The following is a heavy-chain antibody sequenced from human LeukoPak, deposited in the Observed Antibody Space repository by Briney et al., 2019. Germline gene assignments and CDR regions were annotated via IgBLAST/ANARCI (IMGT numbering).Heavy chain of an antibody. V-gene: IGHV3-33*06. D-gene: IGHD3-16*01. CDR2: IWYDGSKK. J-gene: IGHJ6*02. CDR1: GFIFDSYG. CDR3: AKAHRGSSVLYWEHKKYGMDV. Sequence: PGSSLRLSCAASGFIFDSYGMHWVRQAPGKGLEWVAVIWYDGSKKFYKDSVKGRFTISRDNSKNTLYLQMNSLRAEDTAVYYCAKAHRGSSVLYWEHKKYGMDVWGQGTTVTVSS.